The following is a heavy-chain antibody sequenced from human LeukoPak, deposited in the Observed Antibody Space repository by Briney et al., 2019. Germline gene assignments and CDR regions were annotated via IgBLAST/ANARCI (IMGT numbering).Heavy chain of an antibody. CDR3: ARVGPIVATIDDAFDI. V-gene: IGHV4-34*01. Sequence: PSETLSLTSAVYGXSFSGYYWSWIRQPPGKGLEWIGEINHSGSTNYNPSLKSRVTISVDTSKNQFSLKLSSVTAADTAVYYCARVGPIVATIDDAFDIWGQGTMVTVSS. CDR2: INHSGST. CDR1: GXSFSGYY. D-gene: IGHD5-12*01. J-gene: IGHJ3*02.